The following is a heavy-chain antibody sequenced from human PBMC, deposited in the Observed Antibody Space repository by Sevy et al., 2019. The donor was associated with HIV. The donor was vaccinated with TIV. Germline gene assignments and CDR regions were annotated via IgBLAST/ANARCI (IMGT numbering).Heavy chain of an antibody. J-gene: IGHJ4*02. D-gene: IGHD1-1*01. CDR3: ERDARIYDDYLLAYFDY. CDR1: GFTPSTYG. CDR2: IGYDGSNI. Sequence: GGSLRLSCAASGFTPSTYGMHWVRQAPGKGLEWVAVIGYDGSNIYYADSVKGRFTISRDNSKNTLFLQMDSLRAEDTAIYYCERDARIYDDYLLAYFDYCGQGTVV. V-gene: IGHV3-33*01.